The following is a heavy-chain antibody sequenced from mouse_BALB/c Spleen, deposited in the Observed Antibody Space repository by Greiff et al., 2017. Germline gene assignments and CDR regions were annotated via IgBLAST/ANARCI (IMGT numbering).Heavy chain of an antibody. Sequence: VQLQQSGAELVKPGASVKLSCTASGFNIKDTYMHWVKQRPEQGLEWIGRIDPANGNTKYDPKFQGKATITADTSSNTAYLQLSSLTSEDTAVYYCASRLYYYGSILYYFDYWGPGTPLPVSS. CDR1: GFNIKDTY. V-gene: IGHV14-3*02. J-gene: IGHJ2*01. CDR3: ASRLYYYGSILYYFDY. CDR2: IDPANGNT. D-gene: IGHD1-1*01.